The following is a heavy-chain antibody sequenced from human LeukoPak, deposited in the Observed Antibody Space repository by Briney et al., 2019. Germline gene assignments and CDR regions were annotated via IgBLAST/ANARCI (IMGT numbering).Heavy chain of an antibody. Sequence: KSGGSLRLSCAASGFTFSSYEMNWVRQAPGKGLQWVSSISSSGAKTYYADSVKGRVTISRDNAKNSYYLEMNSLVAEDTAVYYCARDPIAVVGGGSFDYWGQGILVTVSS. CDR2: ISSSGAKT. CDR1: GFTFSSYE. V-gene: IGHV3-21*01. CDR3: ARDPIAVVGGGSFDY. D-gene: IGHD6-19*01. J-gene: IGHJ4*02.